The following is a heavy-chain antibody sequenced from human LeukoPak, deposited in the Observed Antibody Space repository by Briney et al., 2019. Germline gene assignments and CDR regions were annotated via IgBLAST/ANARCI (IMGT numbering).Heavy chain of an antibody. Sequence: ASVKVSCKASGYTFTSYYMHWVRQAPGQGLEWMGIFNLSGVSTPNAQKSQGRVTMTRDTSTSTVYMELTSLRSEDTAVYYCARAGPPYCTNGVCWITTGGYYMDVWGKGTTVTVSS. CDR2: FNLSGVST. CDR3: ARAGPPYCTNGVCWITTGGYYMDV. J-gene: IGHJ6*03. V-gene: IGHV1-46*01. CDR1: GYTFTSYY. D-gene: IGHD2-8*01.